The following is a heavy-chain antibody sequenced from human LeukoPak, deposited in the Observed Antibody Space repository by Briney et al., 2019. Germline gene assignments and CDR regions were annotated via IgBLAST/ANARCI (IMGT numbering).Heavy chain of an antibody. V-gene: IGHV2-5*02. CDR3: AHGIGNSYFDY. CDR1: GFSLSTSGVG. Sequence: SGPTLVKPTQTLTLTCTFSGFSLSTSGVGVGWIRQPPGKALEWLALVYWDDDKRYSPSLKSRLTISKDTSKNQVVLTMTGMDPVDTATYHCAHGIGNSYFDYWGQGTLVSVSS. J-gene: IGHJ4*02. D-gene: IGHD4-23*01. CDR2: VYWDDDK.